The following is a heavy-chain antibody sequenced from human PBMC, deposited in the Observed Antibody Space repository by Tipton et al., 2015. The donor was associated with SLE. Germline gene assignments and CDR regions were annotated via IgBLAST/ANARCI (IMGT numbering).Heavy chain of an antibody. CDR2: IHHSGST. J-gene: IGHJ4*02. CDR3: ARDQVGMGDFDS. D-gene: IGHD2-21*01. CDR1: GGSISSHY. V-gene: IGHV4-59*11. Sequence: TLSLTCTVSGGSISSHYWSWIRQSPGRGLEWIGYIHHSGSTKYSPSLESRVTISADTSKNQFSPRLTSVTAADTAVYYCARDQVGMGDFDSWGPGTLVTVSS.